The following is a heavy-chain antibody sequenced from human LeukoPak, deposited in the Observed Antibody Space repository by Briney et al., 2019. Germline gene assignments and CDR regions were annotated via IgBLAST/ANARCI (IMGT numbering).Heavy chain of an antibody. CDR2: IYSGGST. V-gene: IGHV3-66*01. CDR1: GFTVSSNY. D-gene: IGHD6-13*01. CDR3: ARAGYSSSWYSGYGMDV. Sequence: GSLRLSCAASGFTVSSNYMSWVRQAPGKGLEWVSVIYSGGSTYYADSVKGRFTISRDNSKNTLYLQMNSLRAEDTAVYYCARAGYSSSWYSGYGMDVWGQGTTVTVSS. J-gene: IGHJ6*02.